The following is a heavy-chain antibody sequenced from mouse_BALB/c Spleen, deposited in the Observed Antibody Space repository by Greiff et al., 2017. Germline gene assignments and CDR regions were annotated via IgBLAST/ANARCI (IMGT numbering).Heavy chain of an antibody. D-gene: IGHD1-1*01. CDR3: ARGLYYGSRAPFDY. Sequence: QVQLQQSGAELVRPGVSVKISCKGSGYTFTDYAMHWVKQSYAKSLEWIGVISTYYGDASYNQKFKGKATMTVDKSSSTAYMELARLTSEDSAIYYCARGLYYGSRAPFDYWGQGTTLTVSS. V-gene: IGHV1S137*01. J-gene: IGHJ2*01. CDR2: ISTYYGDA. CDR1: GYTFTDYA.